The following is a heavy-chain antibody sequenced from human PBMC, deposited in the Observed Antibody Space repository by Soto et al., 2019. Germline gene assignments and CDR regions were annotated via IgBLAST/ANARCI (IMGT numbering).Heavy chain of an antibody. J-gene: IGHJ6*02. D-gene: IGHD4-17*01. CDR3: ARLPSTTDYYYYGMDV. Sequence: SETLSLTCAVSGGSISSGGYSWSWIRQPPGKGLEWIGYIYYSGSTYYNPSLKSRVTISVDTSKNQFSLKLSSVTAADTAVYYCARLPSTTDYYYYGMDVWGQGTTVTVSS. CDR1: GGSISSGGYS. CDR2: IYYSGST. V-gene: IGHV4-30-2*03.